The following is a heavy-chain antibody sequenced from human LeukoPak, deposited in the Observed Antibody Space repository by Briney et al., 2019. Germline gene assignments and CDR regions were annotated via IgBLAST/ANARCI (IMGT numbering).Heavy chain of an antibody. CDR3: ASGWMRFDL. CDR2: INHSGST. CDR1: GGSFSGYY. D-gene: IGHD2-2*03. J-gene: IGHJ5*02. Sequence: SETLSLTCAVYGGSFSGYYWSWIRQPPGKGLEWIGEINHSGSTNYNPSLKSRVTISVDTSKNQFSLKLSSVTAADTAVYYCASGWMRFDLWGQGTLVTVSS. V-gene: IGHV4-34*01.